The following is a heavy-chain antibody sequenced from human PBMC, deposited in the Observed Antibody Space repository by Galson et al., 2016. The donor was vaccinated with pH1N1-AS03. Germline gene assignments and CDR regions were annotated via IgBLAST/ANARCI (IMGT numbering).Heavy chain of an antibody. J-gene: IGHJ4*02. CDR1: QDTFSSYG. V-gene: IGHV3-30*18. CDR3: AKDYAYCNGPSCFNIDD. CDR2: ISSDGSET. Sequence: SLRLSCAASQDTFSSYGMHWVRQAPGGGLEWVSFISSDGSETYYADSVKGRFTISRDNSKRTLFVQLNSLRRDDTAVYFCAKDYAYCNGPSCFNIDDWGQGTLVIVSP. D-gene: IGHD2-21*01.